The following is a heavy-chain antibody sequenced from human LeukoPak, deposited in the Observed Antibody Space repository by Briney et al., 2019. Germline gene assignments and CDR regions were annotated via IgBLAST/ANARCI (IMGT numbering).Heavy chain of an antibody. CDR1: GGSFSGYY. J-gene: IGHJ4*02. Sequence: SETLSLTCAVYGGSFSGYYWSGIRQPPGKGLEWIGEINHSGNTNYNPSLKSRVTISVDTSKNQFSLKLSSVTAADTAEYYCARARYSSSWFSRPFDYWGQGTLVTVSS. CDR2: INHSGNT. V-gene: IGHV4-34*01. D-gene: IGHD6-13*01. CDR3: ARARYSSSWFSRPFDY.